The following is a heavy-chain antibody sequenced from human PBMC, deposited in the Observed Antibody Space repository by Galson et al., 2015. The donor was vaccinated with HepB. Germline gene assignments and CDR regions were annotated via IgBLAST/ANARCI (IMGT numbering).Heavy chain of an antibody. CDR2: IIPILGIA. CDR3: ASPSMYSSGWLGFG. J-gene: IGHJ1*01. CDR1: GGTFSSYT. V-gene: IGHV1-69*02. D-gene: IGHD6-19*01. Sequence: SVKVSCKASGGTFSSYTISWVRQAPGQGLEWMGRIIPILGIANYAQKFQGRVTISADKSISTAYLQWSSLKASDTAMYYCASPSMYSSGWLGFGWGQGTLVTVSS.